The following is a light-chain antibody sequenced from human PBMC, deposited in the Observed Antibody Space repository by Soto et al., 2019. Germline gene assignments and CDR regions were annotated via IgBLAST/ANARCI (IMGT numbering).Light chain of an antibody. CDR2: AAS. CDR1: QIVDNY. Sequence: DIQMTQSPSSLSASVGDTVTLTCRASQIVDNYLKWYQQKPGKAPVLLIYAASTLQRGVPSRFSASGSGTDFTLTISSLQPEDFATYYCQQDLRPPLTFGPGTKVDI. J-gene: IGKJ3*01. CDR3: QQDLRPPLT. V-gene: IGKV1-39*01.